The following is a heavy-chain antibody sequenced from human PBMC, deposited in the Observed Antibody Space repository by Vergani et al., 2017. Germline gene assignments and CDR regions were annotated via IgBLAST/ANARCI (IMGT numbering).Heavy chain of an antibody. D-gene: IGHD4-17*01. J-gene: IGHJ6*02. CDR1: GYTFTSYG. V-gene: IGHV1-18*01. CDR2: ISTYNGNT. CDR3: AGGDYGDTVGYYGMDV. Sequence: QVQLVQSGAEVKKPGASVKVSCKASGYTFTSYGISWVRQAPGQGLEWMGWISTYNGNTNYAQKLQGRVTMTTDTSTSTAYMELRSLRSDDTAVYYCAGGDYGDTVGYYGMDVWGQGTTVTVSS.